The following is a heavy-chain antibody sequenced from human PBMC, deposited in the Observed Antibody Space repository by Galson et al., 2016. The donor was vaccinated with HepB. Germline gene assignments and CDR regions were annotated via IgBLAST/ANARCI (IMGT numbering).Heavy chain of an antibody. D-gene: IGHD1-1*01. CDR1: GYSFSNYW. V-gene: IGHV5-51*01. Sequence: QSGAEVKKPGESLKISCKGSGYSFSNYWIGWVRQMPGKGLEWMGITYPADSDTRYSPSFQGHVTMSADKSHSTAYLQWNSLKASDTAMYYCARFPRPTYWMYGMDVWGEGTTVSVSS. J-gene: IGHJ6*04. CDR3: ARFPRPTYWMYGMDV. CDR2: TYPADSDT.